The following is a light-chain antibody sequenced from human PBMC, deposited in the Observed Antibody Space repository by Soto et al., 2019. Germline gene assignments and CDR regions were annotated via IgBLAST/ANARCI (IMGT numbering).Light chain of an antibody. Sequence: QSALPQPRSVSGSPGQSVTLSCTATGSDVGDSSHVSWYQLHPGKAPKLMIYEVNNRPSGVPDRFSGSKSGSTASLTISGLQAEDEAEYYCCLSPGSLTWLFGGGTKLTVL. V-gene: IGLV2-11*01. CDR3: CLSPGSLTWL. J-gene: IGLJ3*02. CDR1: GSDVGDSSH. CDR2: EVN.